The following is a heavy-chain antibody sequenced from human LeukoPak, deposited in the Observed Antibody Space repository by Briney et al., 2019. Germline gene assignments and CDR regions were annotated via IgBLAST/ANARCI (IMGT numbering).Heavy chain of an antibody. CDR2: INGGGENT. V-gene: IGHV3-23*01. CDR3: AKPRATTGVGRYFDL. CDR1: GFTFTSYA. D-gene: IGHD1-1*01. J-gene: IGHJ2*01. Sequence: PGGSLRLSCAASGFTFTSYAMSWIRQAPGKGLEWVAAINGGGENTYYADSVKGRFTISRDNSKNTLYLQMNSLRAEDTATYYCAKPRATTGVGRYFDLWGRGTLVTVSS.